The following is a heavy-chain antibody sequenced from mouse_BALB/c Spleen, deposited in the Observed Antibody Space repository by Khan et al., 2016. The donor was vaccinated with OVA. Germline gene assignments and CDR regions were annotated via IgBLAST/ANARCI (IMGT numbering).Heavy chain of an antibody. D-gene: IGHD2-4*01. CDR3: ARRGYDYGRGALFAY. CDR2: IWSAGST. V-gene: IGHV2-2*02. J-gene: IGHJ3*01. Sequence: QVQLQQSGPGLVQPSQSLSITCTVSGFSLTNYSVHWVRQSPGKGLEWLGVIWSAGSTDDNAAFISRLTIRKDNSRSQGFFKMNSMQHNDKGIYYCARRGYDYGRGALFAYWGQGTLVTVSA. CDR1: GFSLTNYS.